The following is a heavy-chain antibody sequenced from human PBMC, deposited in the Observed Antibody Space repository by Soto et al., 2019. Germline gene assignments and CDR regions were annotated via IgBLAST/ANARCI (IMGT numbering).Heavy chain of an antibody. CDR3: AKESFDYGDYYYGMDV. D-gene: IGHD4-17*01. J-gene: IGHJ6*02. V-gene: IGHV3-30*18. CDR2: ISYDGSNK. CDR1: GFTFSSYG. Sequence: GGSLRLSCAASGFTFSSYGMHWVRQAPGKGLEWVAVISYDGSNKYYADSVKGRFTISRDNSKNTLYLQMNSLRAEDTAVYYCAKESFDYGDYYYGMDVWGQGTTVTVSS.